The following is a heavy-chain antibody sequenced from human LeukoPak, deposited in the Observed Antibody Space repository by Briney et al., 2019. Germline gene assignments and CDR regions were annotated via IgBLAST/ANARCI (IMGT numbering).Heavy chain of an antibody. D-gene: IGHD3-3*01. Sequence: GASVKVSCKASGYTFTSYDINWVRQATGQGLEWMGWMNPNSGNTGYAQKFQGRVTITRNTSISTAYMELSSLRSADTAVYYCARSYYDFWSGFNHWNYWGQGTLVTVSS. CDR3: ARSYYDFWSGFNHWNY. V-gene: IGHV1-8*03. CDR2: MNPNSGNT. CDR1: GYTFTSYD. J-gene: IGHJ4*02.